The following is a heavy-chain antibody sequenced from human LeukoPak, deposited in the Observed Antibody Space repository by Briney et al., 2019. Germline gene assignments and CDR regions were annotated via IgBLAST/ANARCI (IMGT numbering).Heavy chain of an antibody. CDR3: ARELRGYDFWCGYYTDYYYMDV. CDR1: GGSISSGSYY. Sequence: SETLSLTCTVSGGSISSGSYYWSWIRQPAGKGLEWIGRIYTSGSTNYNPSLKSRVTISVDTSKNQFSLKLSSVTAADTAVYYCARELRGYDFWCGYYTDYYYMDVWGKGTTVTVSS. V-gene: IGHV4-61*02. CDR2: IYTSGST. J-gene: IGHJ6*03. D-gene: IGHD3-3*01.